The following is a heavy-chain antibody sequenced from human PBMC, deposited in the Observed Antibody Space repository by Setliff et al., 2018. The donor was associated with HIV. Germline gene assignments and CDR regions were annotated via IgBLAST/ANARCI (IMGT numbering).Heavy chain of an antibody. CDR2: IYHSGST. J-gene: IGHJ4*02. D-gene: IGHD3-10*01. V-gene: IGHV4-4*02. Sequence: KASETLSLTCAVSGGSISSNWWSWVRQSPGKGLEWIGEIYHSGSTHYNPSLQSRVTISVDKSKSQFSLKLNSVTAADTAVYYCAARNSGNPTRHFDYWGQGTLVTVSS. CDR1: GGSISSNW. CDR3: AARNSGNPTRHFDY.